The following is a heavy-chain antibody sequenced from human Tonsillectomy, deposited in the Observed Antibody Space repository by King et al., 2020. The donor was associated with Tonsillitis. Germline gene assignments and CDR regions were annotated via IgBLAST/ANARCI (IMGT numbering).Heavy chain of an antibody. CDR1: GGSTTSYY. D-gene: IGHD3-22*01. CDR2: IYNSGST. Sequence: VQLQESGPGLVKPSETLSLTCTVSGGSTTSYYWSWIRQPPGKGLEWIGYIYNSGSTNYNPSLKSRVSMSVDTSKNQFSLKLRSVTAADTAVYYCARGVRYYDSSGTTIEAFDIWGQGTMVTVSS. CDR3: ARGVRYYDSSGTTIEAFDI. V-gene: IGHV4-59*01. J-gene: IGHJ3*02.